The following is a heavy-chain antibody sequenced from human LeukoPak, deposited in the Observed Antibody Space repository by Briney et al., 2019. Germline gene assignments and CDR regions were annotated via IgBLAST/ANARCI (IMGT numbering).Heavy chain of an antibody. CDR2: IIPILGIA. Sequence: AGSVKVSCKASGGTFSSYAISWVRQAPGQGLEWMGRIIPILGIANYAQKFQGRVTITADKSTSTAYMELSSLRSEDTAVYYCARTLTGDAFDIRGQGTMVTVSS. CDR1: GGTFSSYA. V-gene: IGHV1-69*04. CDR3: ARTLTGDAFDI. D-gene: IGHD3-9*01. J-gene: IGHJ3*02.